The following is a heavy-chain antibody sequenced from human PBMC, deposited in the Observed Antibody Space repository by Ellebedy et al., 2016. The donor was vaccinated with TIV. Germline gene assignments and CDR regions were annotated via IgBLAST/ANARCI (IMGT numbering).Heavy chain of an antibody. CDR3: ARDRGGSAWYFDN. D-gene: IGHD3-10*01. J-gene: IGHJ4*02. CDR2: IPSNSGDT. CDR1: DYSFNNYV. V-gene: IGHV1-18*01. Sequence: AASVKVSCKAPDYSFNNYVINWVRQAPGQGLEWMGWIPSNSGDTNYAQNLQGRVTMTTDTSTTTGYMELRSLTSDDTAVYYCARDRGGSAWYFDNWGQGTLVTVSS.